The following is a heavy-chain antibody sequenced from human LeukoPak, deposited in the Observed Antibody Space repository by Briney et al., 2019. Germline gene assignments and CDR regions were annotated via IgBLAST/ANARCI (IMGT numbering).Heavy chain of an antibody. J-gene: IGHJ6*03. CDR2: ISGSGGST. CDR3: AFSANDFWSGYYTYYYYYMDV. V-gene: IGHV3-23*01. D-gene: IGHD3-3*01. Sequence: GGSLRLSCAASGFTFSSYAMSWVRQAPGKGLEWVSAISGSGGSTYYADSVKGRFTMSRDNSKNALYLQMNSLRAEDTAVYYCAFSANDFWSGYYTYYYYYMDVWGKGTTVTVSS. CDR1: GFTFSSYA.